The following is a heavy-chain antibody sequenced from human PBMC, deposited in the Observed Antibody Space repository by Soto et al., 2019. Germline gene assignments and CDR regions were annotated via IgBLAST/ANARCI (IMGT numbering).Heavy chain of an antibody. CDR3: AGGWGSGLDS. V-gene: IGHV3-53*01. D-gene: IGHD3-10*01. J-gene: IGHJ4*02. Sequence: EVQLVESGGGLIQPGGSLRLSCAASGFTVSSNYMSWVRQAPGKGLEWVSIIYSGGSTYYADSMKGRFTISRDHYKNTVYLQMNSPTADDTAVYYCAGGWGSGLDSWGQGTLVTVSS. CDR1: GFTVSSNY. CDR2: IYSGGST.